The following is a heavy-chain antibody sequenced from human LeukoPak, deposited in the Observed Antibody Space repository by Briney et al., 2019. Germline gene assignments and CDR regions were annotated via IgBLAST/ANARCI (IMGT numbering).Heavy chain of an antibody. J-gene: IGHJ5*02. CDR1: GYTFTGYY. Sequence: ASVKVSCKASGYTFTGYYMHWVRQAPGQGLEWMGWMNPNSGNTGYAQKFQGRVTITRNTSISTAYMELSSLRSEDTAVYYCARARRFLEWTSNWFDPWGQGTLVTVSS. V-gene: IGHV1-8*03. D-gene: IGHD3-3*01. CDR2: MNPNSGNT. CDR3: ARARRFLEWTSNWFDP.